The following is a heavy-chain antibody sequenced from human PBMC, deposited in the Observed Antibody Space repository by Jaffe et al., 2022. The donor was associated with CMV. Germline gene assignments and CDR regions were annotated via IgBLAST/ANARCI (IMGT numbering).Heavy chain of an antibody. Sequence: QVQLQQWGAGLLKPSETLSLTCAVYGGSFSGYYWSWIRQPPGKGLEWIGEINHSGSTNYNPSLKSRVTISVDTSKNQFSLKLSSVTAADTAVYYCARGGNSYGYRYYFDYWGQGTLVTVSS. D-gene: IGHD5-18*01. CDR1: GGSFSGYY. CDR3: ARGGNSYGYRYYFDY. J-gene: IGHJ4*02. CDR2: INHSGST. V-gene: IGHV4-34*01.